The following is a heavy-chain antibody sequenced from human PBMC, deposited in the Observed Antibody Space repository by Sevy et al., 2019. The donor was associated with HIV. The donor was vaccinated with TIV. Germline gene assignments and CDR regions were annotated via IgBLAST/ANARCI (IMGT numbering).Heavy chain of an antibody. CDR2: IYYSGST. D-gene: IGHD3-3*01. J-gene: IGHJ4*02. Sequence: SETLSLTCTVSGGSISSYYWRWIRQPPGKGLEWIGYIYYSGSTNYNPSLKSRVTISVDTSKNQFSLKLSSVTAADTAMYYCARVVAPYDFWSGYYSYYFDYWGQGTLVTVSS. CDR1: GGSISSYY. V-gene: IGHV4-59*01. CDR3: ARVVAPYDFWSGYYSYYFDY.